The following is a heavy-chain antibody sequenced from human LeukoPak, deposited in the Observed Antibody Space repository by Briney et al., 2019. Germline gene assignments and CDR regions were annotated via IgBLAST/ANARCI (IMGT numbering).Heavy chain of an antibody. CDR2: IYTSGST. J-gene: IGHJ4*02. Sequence: PSETLSLTCTVSGGSISSGSYYWSWIRQPAGKGLEWIGRIYTSGSTNYNPSLKSRVTISVDTSKNQFSLKLSSVTAADTAVYYCARAGYGDSDFDYWSQGTLVTVSS. CDR1: GGSISSGSYY. V-gene: IGHV4-61*02. CDR3: ARAGYGDSDFDY. D-gene: IGHD4-17*01.